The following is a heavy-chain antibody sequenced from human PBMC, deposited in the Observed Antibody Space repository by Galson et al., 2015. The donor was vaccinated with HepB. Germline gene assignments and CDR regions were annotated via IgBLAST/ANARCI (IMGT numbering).Heavy chain of an antibody. V-gene: IGHV3-74*01. CDR1: GFTFSPYW. J-gene: IGHJ4*02. D-gene: IGHD6-13*01. CDR2: INNDGSDT. CDR3: VRNTNIGEAGKLYDY. Sequence: SLRLSCAPSGFTFSPYWIHWVRHAPGKGLVWVSRINNDGSDTDYADFVKGRFTTSRDNAKNTVYLQMNSLRAEDTAVYYCVRNTNIGEAGKLYDYWGQGTLVTVSS.